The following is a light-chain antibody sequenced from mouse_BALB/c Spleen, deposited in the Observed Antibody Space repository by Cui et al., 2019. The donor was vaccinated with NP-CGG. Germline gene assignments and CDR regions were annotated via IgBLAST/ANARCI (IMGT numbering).Light chain of an antibody. CDR1: TGAVTTSNY. J-gene: IGLJ1*01. CDR3: ALWYSNHWV. V-gene: IGLV1*01. CDR2: GTN. Sequence: QAVVTHESALTPSPGETVTLTCRSSTGAVTTSNYANWVQEKPDHLFTGLIGGTNNRAPGVPARFSGSLIGDKAALIIRGAQTEDEAIYFCALWYSNHWVFGGGTKLTVL.